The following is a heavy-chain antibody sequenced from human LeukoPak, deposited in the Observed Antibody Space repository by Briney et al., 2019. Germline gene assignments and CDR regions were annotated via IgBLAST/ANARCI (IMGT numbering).Heavy chain of an antibody. CDR3: ARGTAMSFLYYFDY. V-gene: IGHV1-18*04. CDR2: ISTYNGNT. J-gene: IGHJ4*02. D-gene: IGHD5-18*01. Sequence: GASVKVSCKASGYTFTSYGISWVRQAPGQGLEWMGWISTYNGNTNYAQKLQGRVTMTTDTSTSTAYMELRSLRSDDTAVYCCARGTAMSFLYYFDYWGQGTLVTVSS. CDR1: GYTFTSYG.